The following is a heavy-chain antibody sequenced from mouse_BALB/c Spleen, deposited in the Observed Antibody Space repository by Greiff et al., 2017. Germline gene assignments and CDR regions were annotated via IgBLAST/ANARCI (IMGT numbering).Heavy chain of an antibody. V-gene: IGHV14-3*02. D-gene: IGHD2-4*01. CDR3: ARGLRDFDY. Sequence: EVQVVESGAELVKPGASVKLSCTASGFNIKDTYMHWVKQRPEQGLEWIGRIDPANGNTKYDPKFQGKATITADTSSNTAYLQLSSLTSEDTAVYYCARGLRDFDYWGQGTTLTVSS. CDR2: IDPANGNT. J-gene: IGHJ2*01. CDR1: GFNIKDTY.